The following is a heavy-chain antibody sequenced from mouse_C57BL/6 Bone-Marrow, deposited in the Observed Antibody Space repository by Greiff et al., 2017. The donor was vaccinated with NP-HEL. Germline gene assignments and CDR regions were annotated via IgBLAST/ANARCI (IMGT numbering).Heavy chain of an antibody. V-gene: IGHV1-15*01. CDR1: GYTFTDYE. CDR3: TWLRDY. Sequence: VNVVESGAELVRPGASVTLSCKASGYTFTDYEMHWVKQTPVHGLEWIGAIDPETGGTAYNQKFKGKAILTADKSSSTAYMELRSLTSEDSAVYYCTWLRDYWGQGTTLTVSS. CDR2: IDPETGGT. J-gene: IGHJ2*01. D-gene: IGHD1-1*01.